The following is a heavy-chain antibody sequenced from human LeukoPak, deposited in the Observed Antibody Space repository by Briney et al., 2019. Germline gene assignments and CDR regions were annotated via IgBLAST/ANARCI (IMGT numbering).Heavy chain of an antibody. Sequence: GGSLRLSCAASGFTFSSYGMHWVRQAPGKGLEWVSTISTSGGSTYYADSVKGRFTISRDNSKNTLYLQVNSLRAEDTAIYYCAKGAGIQLWPSFDYWGQGTLVAVSS. CDR1: GFTFSSYG. CDR2: ISTSGGST. CDR3: AKGAGIQLWPSFDY. V-gene: IGHV3-23*01. D-gene: IGHD5-18*01. J-gene: IGHJ4*02.